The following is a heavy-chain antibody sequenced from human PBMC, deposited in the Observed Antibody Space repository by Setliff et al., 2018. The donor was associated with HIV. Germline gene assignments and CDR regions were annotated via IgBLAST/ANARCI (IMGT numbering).Heavy chain of an antibody. J-gene: IGHJ5*02. CDR3: ARDLSSGDYPHWFDP. Sequence: GGSLRLSCAASGFTFCRYDMSWVRQAPGKGLEWVSVISGSGGSTNYADSVKGRFTISRDSSRNTLYLQLTSLRVEDTAVYYCARDLSSGDYPHWFDPWGQGTLVTVSS. CDR2: ISGSGGST. CDR1: GFTFCRYD. V-gene: IGHV3-23*01. D-gene: IGHD4-17*01.